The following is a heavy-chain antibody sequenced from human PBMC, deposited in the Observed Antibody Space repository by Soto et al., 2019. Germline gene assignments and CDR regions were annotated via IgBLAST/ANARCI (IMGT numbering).Heavy chain of an antibody. CDR2: ISSSSSYI. D-gene: IGHD2-15*01. V-gene: IGHV3-21*01. CDR1: GFTFSSYS. Sequence: EVQLVESGGGLVKPGGSLRLSCAASGFTFSSYSMNWVRQAPGKGLEWVSSISSSSSYIYYADSVKGRFTISRDNAKNSVYLQMNSLRAEDTAVYYCARGQYCSGGSCWSDYWGQGTLVTVSS. CDR3: ARGQYCSGGSCWSDY. J-gene: IGHJ4*02.